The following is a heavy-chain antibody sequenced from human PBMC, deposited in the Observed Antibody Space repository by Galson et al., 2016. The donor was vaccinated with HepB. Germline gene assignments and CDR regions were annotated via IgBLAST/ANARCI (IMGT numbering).Heavy chain of an antibody. Sequence: SVKVSCKASGYTFTNYAIHWVRQAPGQRLEWMGWINAGNGNTKYSQRFQGGVAITRDTSAKTAYMELSSLSSEDTAVYYCARGTWLAYWGQGTLVTVSS. D-gene: IGHD3/OR15-3a*01. V-gene: IGHV1-3*01. J-gene: IGHJ4*02. CDR3: ARGTWLAY. CDR1: GYTFTNYA. CDR2: INAGNGNT.